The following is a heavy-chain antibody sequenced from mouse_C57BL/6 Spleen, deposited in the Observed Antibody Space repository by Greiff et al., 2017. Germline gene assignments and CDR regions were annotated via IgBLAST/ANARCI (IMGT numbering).Heavy chain of an antibody. J-gene: IGHJ2*01. Sequence: QVQLQQSGAELARPGASVKLSCKASGYTFTSYGISWVKQRTGQGLEWIGEIYTRSGNTYYNEKFKGQATLSADKSSSTAYMELLSLTSEDSAVYFCARMLGRSLYFDYWGQGTTLTVSS. D-gene: IGHD4-1*01. CDR2: IYTRSGNT. CDR1: GYTFTSYG. CDR3: ARMLGRSLYFDY. V-gene: IGHV1-81*01.